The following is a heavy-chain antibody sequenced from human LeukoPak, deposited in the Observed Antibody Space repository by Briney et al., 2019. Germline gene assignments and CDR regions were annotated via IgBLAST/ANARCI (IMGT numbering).Heavy chain of an antibody. Sequence: GGSLRLSCAASGFTFSSYSMSWVRQAPGKGLEWVSAISGSGGSTYYADSVKGRFTISRDNSKNTLYLQMNSLRAEDTAVYYCAKDDRSTRIVVVFDYWGQGTLVTVSS. CDR1: GFTFSSYS. CDR3: AKDDRSTRIVVVFDY. D-gene: IGHD3-22*01. CDR2: ISGSGGST. J-gene: IGHJ4*02. V-gene: IGHV3-23*01.